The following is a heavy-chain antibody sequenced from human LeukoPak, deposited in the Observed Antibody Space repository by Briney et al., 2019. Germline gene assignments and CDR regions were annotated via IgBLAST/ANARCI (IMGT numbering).Heavy chain of an antibody. J-gene: IGHJ4*02. CDR1: GGSLSSGDCY. CDR2: IYYSGTT. Sequence: SETLSLTCTVSGGSLSSGDCYWSWIRQPPGKGLEWIGYIYYSGTTYYNSSLKSRVTISVDTSKNQFSLKLSSVTAADTAVYYCARTNYGSGSYYSFWGQGTLVTVSS. D-gene: IGHD3-10*01. V-gene: IGHV4-30-4*01. CDR3: ARTNYGSGSYYSF.